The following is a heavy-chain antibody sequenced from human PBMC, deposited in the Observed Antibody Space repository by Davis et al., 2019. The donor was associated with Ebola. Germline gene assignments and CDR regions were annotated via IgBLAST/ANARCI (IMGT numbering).Heavy chain of an antibody. V-gene: IGHV1-3*01. CDR3: ARSLEPSRGDYYYYMDI. CDR1: GYTFTTYA. Sequence: ASVKVSCKAPGYTFTTYAVHWVRQAPGQSLEWMGWINAGSGRTKYSLNFQDRLSITRDSSTTTIYMEMSSLRSEDTAVYYCARSLEPSRGDYYYYMDIWGTGTTVTVSS. D-gene: IGHD1-1*01. J-gene: IGHJ6*03. CDR2: INAGSGRT.